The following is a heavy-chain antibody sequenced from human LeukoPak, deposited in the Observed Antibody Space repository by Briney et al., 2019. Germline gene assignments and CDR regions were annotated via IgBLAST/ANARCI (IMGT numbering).Heavy chain of an antibody. CDR1: GFTFSSYS. D-gene: IGHD3-16*01. CDR2: ISRSSNYI. CDR3: ASLSGGVALNYYYMDV. Sequence: GGSLRLSCAASGFTFSSYSMNWVRQAPGKGLEWVSSISRSSNYIYYADSLKGRFTISRDNAKNSLYLQMNSLRAEDTAVYYCASLSGGVALNYYYMDVWGKGTTVTVSS. V-gene: IGHV3-21*01. J-gene: IGHJ6*03.